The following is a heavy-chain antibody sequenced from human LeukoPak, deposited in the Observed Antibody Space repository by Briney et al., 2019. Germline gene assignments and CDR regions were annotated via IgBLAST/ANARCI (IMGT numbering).Heavy chain of an antibody. D-gene: IGHD6-19*01. Sequence: GESLKISCKGSGYSFTSYWIGWMRQMPGKGLEWMGIIYPGDSDTRYSPSFQGQVTISADKSISTAYLQWSSLKASDTAMYYCARSLSLMGSGWYRNWFDPWGQGTLVTVSS. CDR1: GYSFTSYW. V-gene: IGHV5-51*01. CDR2: IYPGDSDT. J-gene: IGHJ5*02. CDR3: ARSLSLMGSGWYRNWFDP.